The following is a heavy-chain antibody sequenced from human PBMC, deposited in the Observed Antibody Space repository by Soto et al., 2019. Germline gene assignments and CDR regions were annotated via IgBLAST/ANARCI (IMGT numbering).Heavy chain of an antibody. Sequence: GGSLRLSCAASGFTVSSNYMSWVRQAPGKGLEWVSVIYSGGSTYYADSVKGRFTISRDNSKNTLYLQMNSLRAEDTAVYYCARDRSVSAPYYFDYWGQGTLVTVSS. D-gene: IGHD6-19*01. CDR1: GFTVSSNY. CDR2: IYSGGST. CDR3: ARDRSVSAPYYFDY. J-gene: IGHJ4*02. V-gene: IGHV3-66*01.